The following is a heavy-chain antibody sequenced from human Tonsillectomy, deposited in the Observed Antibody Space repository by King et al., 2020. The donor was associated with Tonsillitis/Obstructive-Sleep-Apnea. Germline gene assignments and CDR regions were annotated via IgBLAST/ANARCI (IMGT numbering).Heavy chain of an antibody. CDR1: GYTFSNYY. CDR3: ARVRGAGSSYFDY. V-gene: IGHV1-46*01. CDR2: INPSGGST. D-gene: IGHD1-26*01. J-gene: IGHJ4*02. Sequence: QLVQSGAEVKKPGASVKVSCKASGYTFSNYYMHWVRQAPGQGLEWMGIINPSGGSTSHAQKFQGRVTMTRDTSTSTVYMELSSLRSEDTAVYYCARVRGAGSSYFDYWGQGTLVTVSS.